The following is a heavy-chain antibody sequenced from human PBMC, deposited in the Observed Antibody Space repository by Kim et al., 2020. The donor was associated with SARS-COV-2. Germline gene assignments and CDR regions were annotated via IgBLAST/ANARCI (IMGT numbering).Heavy chain of an antibody. J-gene: IGHJ4*02. Sequence: GGSLRLSCAASGFTFSRYGMHWVRQAPGKGLEWVSHISCDGSNKYYADSVKGRFTISRDNAKNTLYLQMNSLRAEDTAVYYCARVATGNLDNGGWGT. V-gene: IGHV3-33*08. CDR3: ARVATGNLDN. CDR2: ISCDGSNK. CDR1: GFTFSRYG. D-gene: IGHD3-10*01.